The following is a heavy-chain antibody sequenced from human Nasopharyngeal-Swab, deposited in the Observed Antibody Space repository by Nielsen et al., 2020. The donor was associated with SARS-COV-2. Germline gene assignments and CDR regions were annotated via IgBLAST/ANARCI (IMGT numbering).Heavy chain of an antibody. CDR1: SGSISSYY. CDR2: IHSSGST. D-gene: IGHD6-6*01. CDR3: ARDRYSSSYYYYYGMDV. Sequence: SETLSLTCTVSSGSISSYYWTWIRQPPGKGLEWIGFIHSSGSTNHNPSLKSRITMSVDTSKNQVSLKLNSVTAADTAVYYCARDRYSSSYYYYYGMDVWGQGTTVTVSS. J-gene: IGHJ6*02. V-gene: IGHV4-4*08.